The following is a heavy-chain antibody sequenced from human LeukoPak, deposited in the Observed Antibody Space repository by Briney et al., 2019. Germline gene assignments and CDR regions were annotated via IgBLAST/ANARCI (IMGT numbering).Heavy chain of an antibody. CDR3: ARVNYSSSWYGTFDY. Sequence: SETLSLTCAVYGGSFSGYYWSWIRQPPGKGLEWIGEINHSGSTNYNPSLKSRVTISVDTSKNQFSLKLSSVTAADTAVYYCARVNYSSSWYGTFDYWGQGTLVTVSS. D-gene: IGHD6-13*01. CDR1: GGSFSGYY. CDR2: INHSGST. V-gene: IGHV4-34*01. J-gene: IGHJ4*02.